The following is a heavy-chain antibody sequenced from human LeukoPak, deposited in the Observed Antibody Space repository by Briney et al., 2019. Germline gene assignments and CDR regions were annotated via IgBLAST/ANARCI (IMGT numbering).Heavy chain of an antibody. CDR1: GYTLTELS. Sequence: GASVKVSCKVSGYTLTELSMHWVRQAPGKRLEWMGGFDPEDGETIYAQKFQGRVTMTEDTSTDTAYMELSSLRSEDTAVYYCATMPRMGDYAPFDYWGQGTLVTVSS. V-gene: IGHV1-24*01. D-gene: IGHD4-17*01. CDR2: FDPEDGET. J-gene: IGHJ4*02. CDR3: ATMPRMGDYAPFDY.